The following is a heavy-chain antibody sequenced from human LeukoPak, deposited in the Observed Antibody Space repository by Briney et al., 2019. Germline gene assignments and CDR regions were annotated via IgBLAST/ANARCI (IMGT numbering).Heavy chain of an antibody. CDR2: IYYSGST. D-gene: IGHD3-10*01. CDR3: ARLLWFGESPDY. CDR1: GGSFSGHY. J-gene: IGHJ4*02. V-gene: IGHV4-39*01. Sequence: SETLSLTCAVSGGSFSGHYWGWIRQPPGKGLEWIGSIYYSGSTYYNPSLKSRVTISVDTSKNQFSLKLSSVTAADTAVYYCARLLWFGESPDYWGQGTLVTVSS.